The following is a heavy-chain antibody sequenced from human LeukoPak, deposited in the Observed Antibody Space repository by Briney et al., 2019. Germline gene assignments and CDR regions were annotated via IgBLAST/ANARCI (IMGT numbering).Heavy chain of an antibody. CDR3: ARDGAMKYCSGGTCYSAAFDI. J-gene: IGHJ3*02. Sequence: GGSLRLSCAASGFSVSSNYMSWVRQAPGKGLEWVSVIYSAGSAYYADSVKGRFTISRDNSKNTLYLQMNSLRAEDTAVYYCARDGAMKYCSGGTCYSAAFDIWGQGTMVTVSS. CDR2: IYSAGSA. V-gene: IGHV3-66*01. D-gene: IGHD2-15*01. CDR1: GFSVSSNY.